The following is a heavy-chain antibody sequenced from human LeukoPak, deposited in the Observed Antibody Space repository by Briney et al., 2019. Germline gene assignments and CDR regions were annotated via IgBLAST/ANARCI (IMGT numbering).Heavy chain of an antibody. D-gene: IGHD2-15*01. CDR3: ARSVGPSDFDY. Sequence: ASVKVSCKASGYTFTTLDINWVRQATGQGLEWMGWMNPNSGNTGYAQKFQGRVTMTRNTSISTAYMKLSSLRSEDTAVYYCARSVGPSDFDYWGQGTLVTVSS. CDR2: MNPNSGNT. V-gene: IGHV1-8*02. J-gene: IGHJ4*02. CDR1: GYTFTTLD.